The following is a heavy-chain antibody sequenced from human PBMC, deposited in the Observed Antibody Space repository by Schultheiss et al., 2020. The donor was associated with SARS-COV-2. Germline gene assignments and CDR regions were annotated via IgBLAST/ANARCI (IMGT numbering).Heavy chain of an antibody. J-gene: IGHJ4*02. D-gene: IGHD6-19*01. V-gene: IGHV4-38-2*01. CDR2: IYHSGST. Sequence: SETLSLTCAVSGYSISSVYYWGWIRQPPGKGLEWIGNIYHSGSTYYNPSLKSRVTISVDTSKNQFSLKLSSVTAADTAVYYCARVNSGWLFDYWGQGTLVTVSS. CDR3: ARVNSGWLFDY. CDR1: GYSISSVYY.